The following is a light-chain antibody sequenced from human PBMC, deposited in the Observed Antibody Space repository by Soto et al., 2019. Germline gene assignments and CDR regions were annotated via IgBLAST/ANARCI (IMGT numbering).Light chain of an antibody. CDR3: TSYTSDSTPYV. CDR2: EVT. CDR1: SSDVGTYNY. V-gene: IGLV2-14*01. J-gene: IGLJ1*01. Sequence: QSVLTQPASVSGSPGQSTTISCTGTSSDVGTYNYVSWYQHHPGKAPKLMLYEVTNRPSGVSNRFSGSKSGNTASLTISGLRAEDEADYYCTSYTSDSTPYVFGTGTKVTVL.